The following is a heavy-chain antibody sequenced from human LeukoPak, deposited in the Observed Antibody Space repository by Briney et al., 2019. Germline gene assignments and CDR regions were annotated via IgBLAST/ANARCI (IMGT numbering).Heavy chain of an antibody. CDR2: ISYDGSNK. CDR3: ARVEGGYSYGLADY. D-gene: IGHD5-18*01. V-gene: IGHV3-30-3*01. Sequence: GGSLRLSCAASGFTFSSYAMHWVRQAPGKGLEWVAVISYDGSNKYYADSVKGRFTISRDNSKNTLYLQMNSLRAEDTAVYYCARVEGGYSYGLADYWGQGSLVTVSS. J-gene: IGHJ4*02. CDR1: GFTFSSYA.